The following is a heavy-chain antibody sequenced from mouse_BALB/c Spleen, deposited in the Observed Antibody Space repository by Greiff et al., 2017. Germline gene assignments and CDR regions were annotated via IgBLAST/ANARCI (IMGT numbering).Heavy chain of an antibody. CDR3: ARVTTATGSHYFDY. Sequence: DVHLVESGGGLVKPGGSLKLSCAASGFTFSSYAMSWVRQTPEKRLEWVASISSGGSTYYPDSVKGRFTISRDNARNILYLQMSSLRSEDTAMYYCARVTTATGSHYFDYWGQGTTLTVSS. D-gene: IGHD1-2*01. V-gene: IGHV5-6-5*01. CDR2: ISSGGST. CDR1: GFTFSSYA. J-gene: IGHJ2*01.